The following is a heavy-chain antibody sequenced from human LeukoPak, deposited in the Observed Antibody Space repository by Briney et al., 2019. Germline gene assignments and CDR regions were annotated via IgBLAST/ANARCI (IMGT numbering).Heavy chain of an antibody. V-gene: IGHV3-11*04. CDR1: GFISSDYY. D-gene: IGHD6-13*01. J-gene: IGHJ4*02. Sequence: PGGSLRLSCAASGFISSDYYMTWVRQAPGKGLEWISYITADSTTNYYADSVKGRFTISRDNAKNSLYLQMNSLRAEDTAVYYCARVVAAAGTAVPARYYYFDYWGQGTLVTVSS. CDR3: ARVVAAAGTAVPARYYYFDY. CDR2: ITADSTTN.